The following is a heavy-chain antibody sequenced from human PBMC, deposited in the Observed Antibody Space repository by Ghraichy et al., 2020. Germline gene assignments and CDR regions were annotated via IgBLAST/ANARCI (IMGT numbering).Heavy chain of an antibody. J-gene: IGHJ4*02. CDR3: AREVYYDTYSFGY. CDR2: IYYSGST. V-gene: IGHV4-61*01. Sequence: SETPSLTCTVSGGSVSSGSYYWSWIRQPPGKGLEWIGYIYYSGSTNYNPSLKSRVTISVDTSKNQFSLKLSSVTAADTAVYYCAREVYYDTYSFGYWGQGTLVTVSS. CDR1: GGSVSSGSYY. D-gene: IGHD3-22*01.